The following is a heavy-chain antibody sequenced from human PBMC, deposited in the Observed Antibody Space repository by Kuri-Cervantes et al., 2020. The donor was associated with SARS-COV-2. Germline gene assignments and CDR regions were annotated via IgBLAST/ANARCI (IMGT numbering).Heavy chain of an antibody. CDR1: GFTFSSYA. CDR3: TTDLPSPIYSNYIYFDY. D-gene: IGHD4-11*01. V-gene: IGHV3-30-3*01. Sequence: GESLKISCAASGFTFSSYAMHWVRQAPGKGLEWVTVISYDGNNKYYADSVKGRFTISRDNSKNTLYLQMNSLKTEDTAVYYCTTDLPSPIYSNYIYFDYWGQGTLVTVSS. J-gene: IGHJ4*02. CDR2: ISYDGNNK.